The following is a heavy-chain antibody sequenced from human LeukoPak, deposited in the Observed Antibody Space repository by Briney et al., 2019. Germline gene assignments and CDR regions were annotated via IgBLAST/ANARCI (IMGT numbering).Heavy chain of an antibody. Sequence: GGSLRLSCAASGFTFSSYGMHWVRQAPGKGLEWVALIWYDGRNKKYADSVKGRFTISRDNPKNTLYLKMNSLRAEDTAVYYCARTEHYSDRSGYYYFDYWGQGTLVTVSS. D-gene: IGHD3-22*01. V-gene: IGHV3-33*01. CDR1: GFTFSSYG. CDR3: ARTEHYSDRSGYYYFDY. J-gene: IGHJ4*02. CDR2: IWYDGRNK.